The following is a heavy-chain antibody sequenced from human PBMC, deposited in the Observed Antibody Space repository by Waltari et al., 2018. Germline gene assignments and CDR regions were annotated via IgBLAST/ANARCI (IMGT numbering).Heavy chain of an antibody. D-gene: IGHD3-10*01. V-gene: IGHV4-59*11. J-gene: IGHJ4*02. CDR2: IYYSGST. CDR1: GGSISSHY. CDR3: ARESRLRGVDY. Sequence: QVQLQESGPGLVKPSETLSLTCTVSGGSISSHYWSWIRQPPGKGLEWIGYIYYSGSTNYNPSLKSRVTISVDTSKNQFSLKLSSVTAADTAVYYCARESRLRGVDYWGQGTLVTVSS.